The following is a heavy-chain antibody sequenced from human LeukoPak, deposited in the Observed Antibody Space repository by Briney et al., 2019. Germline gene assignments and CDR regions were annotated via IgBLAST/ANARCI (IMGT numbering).Heavy chain of an antibody. J-gene: IGHJ4*02. Sequence: SETLSLTCTVSGGSISSYYWSWIRQPPGKGLEWIGYIYYSGSTNYNPSLKSRVTISVDTSKNQFSLKLSSVTAADTAVYYCARVTGDLMLVYYFDYWGQGTLVTVSS. CDR2: IYYSGST. D-gene: IGHD7-27*01. V-gene: IGHV4-59*01. CDR3: ARVTGDLMLVYYFDY. CDR1: GGSISSYY.